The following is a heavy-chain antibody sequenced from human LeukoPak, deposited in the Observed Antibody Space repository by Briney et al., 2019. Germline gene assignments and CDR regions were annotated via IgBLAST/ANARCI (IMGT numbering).Heavy chain of an antibody. Sequence: SETLSLTCAVYGGSFSYYYWSWIRQPPGKGLEWIWEINHSGITNYNPSLKSRVTISADTSKNQFSLKLTSVTAADTAVYYCANPARDFADSGAITWWGQGTLVTVSS. CDR2: INHSGIT. D-gene: IGHD4-17*01. CDR1: GGSFSYYY. J-gene: IGHJ4*02. V-gene: IGHV4-34*01. CDR3: ANPARDFADSGAITW.